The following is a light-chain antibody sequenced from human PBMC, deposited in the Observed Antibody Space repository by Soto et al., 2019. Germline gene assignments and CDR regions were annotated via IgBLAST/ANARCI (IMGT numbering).Light chain of an antibody. Sequence: VLAGSPSTLSLSPGERATLSCRASQSVSSSYLAWYQQKPGQAPRLLIYGASSRATGIPDRFSGSGSGTDFTLTISRLEPEDFAVYYCQQYGSSPRTFGQGTRLAI. CDR1: QSVSSSY. CDR2: GAS. CDR3: QQYGSSPRT. V-gene: IGKV3-20*01. J-gene: IGKJ5*01.